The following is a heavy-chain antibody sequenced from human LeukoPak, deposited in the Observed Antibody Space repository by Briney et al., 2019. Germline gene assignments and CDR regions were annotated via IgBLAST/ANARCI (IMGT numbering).Heavy chain of an antibody. D-gene: IGHD2-21*02. V-gene: IGHV4-30-2*01. Sequence: SETLSLTCAVSGGSISSGGYSWSWIRQPPGKGLEWIGYIYHSGSTYYNPSLKSRVTISVDRSKNQFSLKLSSVTAADTAVYYCARSLAYCGGDCYSPPYYYYGMDVWGQGTTVTVSS. J-gene: IGHJ6*02. CDR3: ARSLAYCGGDCYSPPYYYYGMDV. CDR1: GGSISSGGYS. CDR2: IYHSGST.